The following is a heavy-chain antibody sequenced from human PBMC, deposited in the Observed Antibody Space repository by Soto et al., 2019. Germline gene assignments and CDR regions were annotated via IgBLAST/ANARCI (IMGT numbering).Heavy chain of an antibody. CDR1: GGSTSIYL. J-gene: IGHJ4*02. CDR2: IYYSGRK. CDR3: ARAGKDMVTLDY. V-gene: IGHV4-59*01. Sequence: PSETLSLTFTVSGGSTSIYLWSWILQPPGKGLEWIGYIYYSGRKNYKTYLKSRVNISVDTSKNQFSTKLSSVTAADTAVYYCARAGKDMVTLDYWGQGTLVTVSS. D-gene: IGHD2-15*01.